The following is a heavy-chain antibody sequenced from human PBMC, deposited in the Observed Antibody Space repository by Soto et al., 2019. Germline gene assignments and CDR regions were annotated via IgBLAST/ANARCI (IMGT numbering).Heavy chain of an antibody. CDR3: ALALGPTTGLDY. CDR1: GASTVSHYH. CDR2: IFNSGTT. Sequence: SETLSLTCSVSGASTVSHYHWTWIRQPPGKGLEWMGYIFNSGTTFYNPSLTSRLSISMDASGNHFSLELRSVTAADTAVYYCALALGPTTGLDYWGQGTLVTVSS. J-gene: IGHJ4*02. D-gene: IGHD1-26*01. V-gene: IGHV4-31*02.